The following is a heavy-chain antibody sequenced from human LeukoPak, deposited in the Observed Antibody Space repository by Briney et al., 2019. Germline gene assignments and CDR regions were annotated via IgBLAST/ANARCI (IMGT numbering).Heavy chain of an antibody. CDR1: GFTFSSYS. V-gene: IGHV3-48*01. CDR3: ARDVHYDYVWGSYRYTDYFDY. D-gene: IGHD3-16*02. J-gene: IGHJ4*02. CDR2: ISSSSSTI. Sequence: GGSLRLSCAASGFTFSSYSMNWVRQAPGKGLEWVSYISSSSSTIYYADSVKGRFTISRDNAKNSLYLQMNSLRAEDTAVYYRARDVHYDYVWGSYRYTDYFDYWGQGTLVTVSS.